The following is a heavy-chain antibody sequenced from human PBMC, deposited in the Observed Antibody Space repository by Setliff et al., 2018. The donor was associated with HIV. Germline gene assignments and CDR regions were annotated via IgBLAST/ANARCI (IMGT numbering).Heavy chain of an antibody. Sequence: GASVKVSCKASGGTFSSYAISWVRQAPGQGLEWMGGIIPISGTVNYAQKFWGRVTITTHESTSTASMELSSLRSEDTAVYYCARDFGGYCSSMSCPGLFDPWGQGTLVTVSS. D-gene: IGHD2-2*01. CDR2: IIPISGTV. J-gene: IGHJ5*02. V-gene: IGHV1-69*05. CDR3: ARDFGGYCSSMSCPGLFDP. CDR1: GGTFSSYA.